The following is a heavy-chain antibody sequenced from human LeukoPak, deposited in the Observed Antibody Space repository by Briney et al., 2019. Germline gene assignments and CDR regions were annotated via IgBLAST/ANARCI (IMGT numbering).Heavy chain of an antibody. CDR2: IYTSGST. CDR1: GGSISSGSYY. D-gene: IGHD4-17*01. CDR3: ARGEDDYGDYALDY. V-gene: IGHV4-61*02. J-gene: IGHJ4*02. Sequence: SQTLSLTCTVSGGSISSGSYYWSWIRQPAGKGLEWIGRIYTSGSTNYNPSLKSRVTMSVDTSKNQFSLKLSSVTAADTAMYYCARGEDDYGDYALDYWGQGTLVTVSS.